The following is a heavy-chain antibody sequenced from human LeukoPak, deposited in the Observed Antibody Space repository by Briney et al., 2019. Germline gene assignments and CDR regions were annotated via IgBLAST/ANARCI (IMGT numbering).Heavy chain of an antibody. CDR1: GGSVSSGTYY. J-gene: IGHJ5*02. CDR2: IYNRGST. CDR3: ARDPYGEGWFDP. V-gene: IGHV4-61*01. Sequence: PSETLSLTCTVSGGSVSSGTYYWSWIRQPPGKGLEWIGYIYNRGSTKSNSSLKSRVTILVDTSKNQFSLKLSSVTAADTAVYYCARDPYGEGWFDPWGQGTLVTVSS. D-gene: IGHD4-17*01.